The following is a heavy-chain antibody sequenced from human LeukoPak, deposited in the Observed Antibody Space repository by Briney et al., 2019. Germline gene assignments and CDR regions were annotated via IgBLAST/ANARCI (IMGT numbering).Heavy chain of an antibody. CDR2: IYYSGST. CDR3: ARLGRNTAVDY. Sequence: SETLSLTCTVSGGSISSYYWSWIRQPPGEGLEWIGYIYYSGSTNYNPSLKSRVTISVDTSKNQFSLKLSSVTAADTAVYYCARLGRNTAVDYWGQGTLVTVSS. CDR1: GGSISSYY. J-gene: IGHJ4*02. V-gene: IGHV4-59*08. D-gene: IGHD2-21*02.